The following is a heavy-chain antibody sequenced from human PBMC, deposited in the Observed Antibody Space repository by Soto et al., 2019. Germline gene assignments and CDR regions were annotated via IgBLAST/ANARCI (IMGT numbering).Heavy chain of an antibody. CDR2: ISSSGSTI. Sequence: GGSLRLSCAASGFTFSDYYMSWIRQAPGKGLEWVSYISSSGSTIYYADSVKGRFTISRDNAKNSLYLQMNSLRAEDTAVYYCARVEMGGYDSVPYYYYMDVWGKGTTVTVSS. CDR1: GFTFSDYY. D-gene: IGHD5-12*01. CDR3: ARVEMGGYDSVPYYYYMDV. J-gene: IGHJ6*03. V-gene: IGHV3-11*01.